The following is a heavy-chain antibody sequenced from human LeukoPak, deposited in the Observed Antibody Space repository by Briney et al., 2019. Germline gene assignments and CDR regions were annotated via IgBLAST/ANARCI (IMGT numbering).Heavy chain of an antibody. J-gene: IGHJ4*02. CDR2: IIPICGTA. CDR3: ARAARYSGYDLDY. Sequence: GASVKVSCKASGGTFSSYAISWLRQAPRQRLEWMGGIIPICGTANYAQKFQGRVTITADESTSTAYMELSSLRSEDTAVYYCARAARYSGYDLDYWGQGTLVTVSS. V-gene: IGHV1-69*13. CDR1: GGTFSSYA. D-gene: IGHD5-12*01.